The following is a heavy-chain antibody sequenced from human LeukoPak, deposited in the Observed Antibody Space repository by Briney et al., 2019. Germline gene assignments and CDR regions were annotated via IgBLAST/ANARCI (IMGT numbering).Heavy chain of an antibody. CDR1: GASLTRGGYY. Sequence: SETLSLTCPVSGASLTRGGYYWSWVRQHPGKGPEWIGHIYHSGSTYYNASSRSRLTISVDTSKNQFSLNLSSLTAADAAVYYCARVPMGASYYYMDVWGKGTTVTVSS. CDR3: ARVPMGASYYYMDV. CDR2: IYHSGST. V-gene: IGHV4-31*03. J-gene: IGHJ6*03. D-gene: IGHD1-26*01.